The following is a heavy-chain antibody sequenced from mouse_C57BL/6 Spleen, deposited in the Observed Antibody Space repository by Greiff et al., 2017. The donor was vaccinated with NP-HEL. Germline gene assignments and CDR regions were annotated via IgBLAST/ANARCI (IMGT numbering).Heavy chain of an antibody. CDR3: TGWLRSY. CDR1: GYTFTDYE. D-gene: IGHD2-2*01. CDR2: IDPETGGT. V-gene: IGHV1-15*01. Sequence: VQLQESGAELVRPGASVTLSCKASGYTFTDYEMHWVKQTPVHGLEWIGAIDPETGGTAYNQKFKGKAILNADKSSSTAYMELRSLTSEDSAVYYCTGWLRSYWGQGTLVTVSA. J-gene: IGHJ3*01.